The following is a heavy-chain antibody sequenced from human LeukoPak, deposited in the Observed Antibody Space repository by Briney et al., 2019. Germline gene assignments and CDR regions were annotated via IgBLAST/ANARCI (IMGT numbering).Heavy chain of an antibody. CDR2: IYSTGST. D-gene: IGHD6-13*01. V-gene: IGHV4-4*07. CDR3: AREVKSSAGPASRREFDC. J-gene: IGHJ4*02. CDR1: GGSFSGYY. Sequence: SETLSLTCAVYGGSFSGYYWSWVRQPAGKGLEWIGRIYSTGSTNYNPSLKSRATTSVDTSKNQFSLKLSSVTAADTAVYYCAREVKSSAGPASRREFDCWGQGTLVTVSS.